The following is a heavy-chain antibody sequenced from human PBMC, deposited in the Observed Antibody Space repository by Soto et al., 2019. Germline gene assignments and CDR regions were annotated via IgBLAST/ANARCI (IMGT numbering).Heavy chain of an antibody. CDR3: AREMVRGVGSDY. D-gene: IGHD3-10*01. V-gene: IGHV1-18*01. CDR2: ISTYNGNT. CDR1: GYSFTSYG. J-gene: IGHJ4*02. Sequence: ASVKVSCTASGYSFTSYGISWVRQAPGQGLEWMGWISTYNGNTKYAQKLQGRVTMTTDTSTSTAYMELRSLRSDDTAVFYCAREMVRGVGSDYWGQGTLVTVS.